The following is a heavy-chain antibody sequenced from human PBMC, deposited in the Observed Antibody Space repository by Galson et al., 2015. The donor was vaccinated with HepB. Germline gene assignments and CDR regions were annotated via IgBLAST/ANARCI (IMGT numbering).Heavy chain of an antibody. D-gene: IGHD2-21*01. J-gene: IGHJ4*02. V-gene: IGHV5-51*01. Sequence: QSGAEVKKPGESLKISCKGSGYSFTSYWIGWVRQMPGKGLEWMGIIYPGDSDTRYSPSFQGQVTISADKSISTAYLQWSSLKASDTAMYYCARHDSPQSHTASFDYWGQGTLVTVSS. CDR2: IYPGDSDT. CDR3: ARHDSPQSHTASFDY. CDR1: GYSFTSYW.